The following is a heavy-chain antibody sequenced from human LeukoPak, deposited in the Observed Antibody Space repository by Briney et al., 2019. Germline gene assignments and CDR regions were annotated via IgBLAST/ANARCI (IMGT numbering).Heavy chain of an antibody. J-gene: IGHJ6*02. CDR2: INPNSGGT. CDR1: GYTFTSYG. CDR3: ARDLQDYYDSSGSGMDV. Sequence: GASVKVSCKASGYTFTSYGISWVRQAPGQGLEWMGWINPNSGGTNYAQKFQGRVTMTRDTSISTAYMELSRLRSDDTAVYYCARDLQDYYDSSGSGMDVWGQGTTVTVSS. V-gene: IGHV1-2*02. D-gene: IGHD3-22*01.